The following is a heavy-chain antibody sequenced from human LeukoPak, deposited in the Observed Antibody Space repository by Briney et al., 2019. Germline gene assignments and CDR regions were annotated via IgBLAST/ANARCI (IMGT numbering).Heavy chain of an antibody. CDR2: INYSGST. J-gene: IGHJ5*02. Sequence: SETLSLTCTVSGGSISSYYWSWIRQSPGKRLEWIGYINYSGSTNYNPSLKRRVTMSVDTSKNQLSLKLSSVTAADTAVYYCAKGYNYAYGWFDPWGQGTLVTVSS. CDR3: AKGYNYAYGWFDP. CDR1: GGSISSYY. V-gene: IGHV4-59*01. D-gene: IGHD5-18*01.